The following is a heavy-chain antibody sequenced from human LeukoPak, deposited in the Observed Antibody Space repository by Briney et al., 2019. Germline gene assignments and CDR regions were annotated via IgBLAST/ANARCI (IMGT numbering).Heavy chain of an antibody. CDR3: ALGLVTDY. Sequence: PGGSLRLSCAVSGFSFSTYSMSWVRQAPGKGLEWVPVIYSGGSTYYADSVKGRFTISRDNSKNTLYLQMNSLRVEDTAVYYCALGLVTDYWGQGTLVTVSS. J-gene: IGHJ4*02. V-gene: IGHV3-66*01. CDR2: IYSGGST. D-gene: IGHD3-9*01. CDR1: GFSFSTYS.